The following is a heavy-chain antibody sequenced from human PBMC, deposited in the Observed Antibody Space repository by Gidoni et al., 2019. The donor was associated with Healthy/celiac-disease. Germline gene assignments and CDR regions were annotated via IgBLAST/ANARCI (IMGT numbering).Heavy chain of an antibody. Sequence: QVQLVQSGAEVKKPGSSVNVSGKASGGTFSSYAISWVRQAPGQGLEWMGGIIPIFGTANYAQKFQGRVTITADESTSTAYMEMSSLRSEDTAVYYCASSPYCSSTSCYADYYYYMDVWGKGTTVTVSS. CDR2: IIPIFGTA. V-gene: IGHV1-69*01. D-gene: IGHD2-2*01. J-gene: IGHJ6*03. CDR1: GGTFSSYA. CDR3: ASSPYCSSTSCYADYYYYMDV.